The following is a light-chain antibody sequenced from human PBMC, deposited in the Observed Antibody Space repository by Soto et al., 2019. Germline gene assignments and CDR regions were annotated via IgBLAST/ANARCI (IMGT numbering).Light chain of an antibody. CDR3: QQYNNWPPVT. J-gene: IGKJ1*01. CDR2: GAS. V-gene: IGKV3-15*01. CDR1: QSVSSN. Sequence: EIVMTQSPATLSVSPGERATLSCKASQSVSSNLAWYQQKCGQAPRLLIYGASTRATGIPTRFSGSGSGTEFTLTISSLQSADFAVYDCQQYNNWPPVTFGQGTKVEIK.